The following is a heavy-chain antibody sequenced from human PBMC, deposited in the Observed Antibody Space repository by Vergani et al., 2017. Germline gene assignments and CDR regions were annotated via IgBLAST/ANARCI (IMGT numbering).Heavy chain of an antibody. J-gene: IGHJ3*02. Sequence: QVQLQESGPGLLKPSQTLSLTCSVAGDSISSGNYYWNWIRQPPGKGLEYIGRISYIGSPYYNPSFKTRISISVDTSKNHFSLRLNSMTAADTAVYYCARNYDDDAFDIWGRGTLVTVSS. CDR2: ISYIGSP. V-gene: IGHV4-61*03. CDR1: GDSISSGNYY. CDR3: ARNYDDDAFDI. D-gene: IGHD3-16*01.